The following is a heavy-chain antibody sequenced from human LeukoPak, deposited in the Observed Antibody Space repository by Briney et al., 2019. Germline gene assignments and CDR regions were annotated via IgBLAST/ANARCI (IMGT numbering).Heavy chain of an antibody. D-gene: IGHD3-3*01. J-gene: IGHJ4*02. CDR3: VNGYDFWSGPPLDY. V-gene: IGHV3-64D*09. CDR2: ISSNGGST. Sequence: GGSLRLSCSASGFTFSSYAMHWVRQAPGKGLEYVSAISSNGGSTYYADSVKGRFTISRDNSKNTLYLQMSSLRAEDTAVYYCVNGYDFWSGPPLDYWGQGTLVTVSS. CDR1: GFTFSSYA.